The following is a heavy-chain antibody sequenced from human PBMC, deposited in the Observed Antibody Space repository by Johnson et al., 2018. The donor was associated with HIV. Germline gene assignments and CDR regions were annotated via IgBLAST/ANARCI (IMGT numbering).Heavy chain of an antibody. CDR2: ISYDGSNK. CDR3: AKGGGQQLAHAFDI. CDR1: GLTFSSYG. V-gene: IGHV3-30*18. J-gene: IGHJ3*02. Sequence: QVQLVESGGGVVQPGRSLRLSCAASGLTFSSYGMHWVRQAPGKGLEWVALISYDGSNKYYADSVKGRFTISRDNAKNSLYLQMNSLRAEDTALYYCAKGGGQQLAHAFDIWGQGTMVTVSS. D-gene: IGHD6-13*01.